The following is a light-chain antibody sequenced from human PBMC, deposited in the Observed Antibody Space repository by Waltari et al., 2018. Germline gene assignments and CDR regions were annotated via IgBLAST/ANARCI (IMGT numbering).Light chain of an antibody. V-gene: IGLV4-69*01. CDR1: SGHSSTV. CDR3: QTGGHGTWV. CDR2: VNSDGSH. J-gene: IGLJ3*02. Sequence: QLVLTQSPSASASLGASVQPTCPLSSGHSSTVIPWPPKQLEKGPRYLMKVNSDGSHSKGDETPDRFSGSSSGAERYLTISNLQPEDEADYYCQTGGHGTWVFGGGTKVTVL.